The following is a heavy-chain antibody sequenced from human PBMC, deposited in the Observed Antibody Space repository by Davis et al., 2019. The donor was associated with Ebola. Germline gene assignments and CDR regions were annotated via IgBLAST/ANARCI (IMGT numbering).Heavy chain of an antibody. Sequence: ASVKVSCKASGYTFTSYYMHWVRQAPGQGLEWMGIINPSGGSTSYAQKFQGRVTMTRDTSISTAYMELSRLRSDDTAVYYCARVNWRYCSSTSCKDLYYYGMDVWGQGTTVTVSS. CDR2: INPSGGST. J-gene: IGHJ6*01. CDR1: GYTFTSYY. D-gene: IGHD2-2*01. CDR3: ARVNWRYCSSTSCKDLYYYGMDV. V-gene: IGHV1-46*01.